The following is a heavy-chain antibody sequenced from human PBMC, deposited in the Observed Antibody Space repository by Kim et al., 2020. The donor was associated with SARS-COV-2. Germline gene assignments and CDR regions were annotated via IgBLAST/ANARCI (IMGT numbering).Heavy chain of an antibody. CDR1: GFTFSSYG. D-gene: IGHD5-18*01. CDR3: AKARISDTALDY. CDR2: ISYDGSNK. Sequence: GGSLRLSCAASGFTFSSYGMHWVRQAPGKGLEWVAVISYDGSNKYYADSVKGRFTISRDNSKNTLYLQMNSLRAEDTAVYYCAKARISDTALDYWGQGTLVTVSS. V-gene: IGHV3-30*18. J-gene: IGHJ4*02.